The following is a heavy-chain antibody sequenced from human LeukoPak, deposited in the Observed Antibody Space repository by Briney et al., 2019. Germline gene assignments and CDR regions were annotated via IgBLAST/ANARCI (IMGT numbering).Heavy chain of an antibody. D-gene: IGHD6-19*01. CDR1: GFTFSSYG. Sequence: GGSLRLSCAASGFTFSSYGFHWVRQAPGKGLEWVANIKEDGSEKNYVDSVKGRFTISRDNAKNSLYLQMNSLRAEDTAVYYCARDSGWYPVDYWGQGTLVTVSS. CDR2: IKEDGSEK. J-gene: IGHJ4*02. CDR3: ARDSGWYPVDY. V-gene: IGHV3-7*01.